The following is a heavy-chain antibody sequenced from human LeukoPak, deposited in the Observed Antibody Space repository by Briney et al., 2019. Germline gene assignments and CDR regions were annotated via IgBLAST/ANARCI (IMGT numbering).Heavy chain of an antibody. J-gene: IGHJ3*02. Sequence: KVSCKASGGTFSSYAISWVRQAPGQGLEWMGGIIPIFGTANYAQKFQGRVTITADESTSTAYMELSSLRSEDTAVYYCARTTVVTPSSHAFDIWGQGTMVTVSS. CDR1: GGTFSSYA. D-gene: IGHD4-23*01. V-gene: IGHV1-69*01. CDR3: ARTTVVTPSSHAFDI. CDR2: IIPIFGTA.